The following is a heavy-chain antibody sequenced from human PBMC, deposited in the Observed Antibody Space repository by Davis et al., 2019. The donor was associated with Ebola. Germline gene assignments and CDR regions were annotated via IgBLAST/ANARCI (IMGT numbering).Heavy chain of an antibody. CDR3: AGERYSSSWPDY. CDR2: FIPFFGTA. CDR1: AGTFSSYS. Sequence: SVQVSCKASAGTFSSYSISWVLQPPAQGLEWMGVFIPFFGTANYAQKFHGRVTITADESTSTAYMELSSLGSEDAAVYYCAGERYSSSWPDYWGQGTLVTVSS. V-gene: IGHV1-69*13. D-gene: IGHD6-13*01. J-gene: IGHJ4*02.